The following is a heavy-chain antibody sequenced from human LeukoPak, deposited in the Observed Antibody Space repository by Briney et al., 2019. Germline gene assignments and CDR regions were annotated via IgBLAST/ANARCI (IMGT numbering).Heavy chain of an antibody. J-gene: IGHJ4*02. V-gene: IGHV4-4*07. Sequence: PSETLSLTCTVSGGSISSNYWTWTRQPAGKGLEWIGRIHASGTTNYSPSLKSRVTMSLDTSKNHLSLNMTSVTAADTAVYYCAREGGQERYFDYWGQGTLVTVSS. CDR2: IHASGTT. CDR1: GGSISSNY. CDR3: AREGGQERYFDY.